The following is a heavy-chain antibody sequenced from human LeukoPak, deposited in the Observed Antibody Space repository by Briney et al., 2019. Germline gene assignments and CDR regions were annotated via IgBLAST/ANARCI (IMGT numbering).Heavy chain of an antibody. D-gene: IGHD2-21*01. CDR1: GGSVSTGSSY. CDR3: ARVSRADRVIVV. Sequence: PSETLSLTCSVSGGSVSTGSSYWGWIRQPPGKGLECIGYIYYSGSSNYNPSLKSRVTISVDTSKNQFSLKLSSVTTAETAFDCGARVSRADRVIVVWGQGTLVTVSS. J-gene: IGHJ4*02. V-gene: IGHV4-61*01. CDR2: IYYSGSS.